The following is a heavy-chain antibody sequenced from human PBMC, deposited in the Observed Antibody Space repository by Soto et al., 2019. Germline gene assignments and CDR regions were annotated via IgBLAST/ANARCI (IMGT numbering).Heavy chain of an antibody. Sequence: GGFLRLSCAASGFTFSSYAMSWVRQAPGKGLEWVSAISGSGGSTYYADSVKGRFTISRDNSKNTLYLQMNSLRAEDTAVYYCAKDYVGRPYYFDYWGQGTLVTVSS. D-gene: IGHD1-26*01. CDR2: ISGSGGST. CDR1: GFTFSSYA. J-gene: IGHJ4*02. CDR3: AKDYVGRPYYFDY. V-gene: IGHV3-23*01.